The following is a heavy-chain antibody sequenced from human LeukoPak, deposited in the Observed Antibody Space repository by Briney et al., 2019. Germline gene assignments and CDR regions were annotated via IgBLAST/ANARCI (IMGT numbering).Heavy chain of an antibody. CDR3: AKGRGYCTGGSCYSDY. Sequence: GGSLRLSCTASGFTFSNYAMSWVRQAPGKGLEWVSTISGSDGSTYYADSVEGRFTISRDNSKNTLYLQMYSLRVEDTAIYYCAKGRGYCTGGSCYSDYWGQGTLVTVSS. V-gene: IGHV3-23*01. J-gene: IGHJ4*02. CDR1: GFTFSNYA. CDR2: ISGSDGST. D-gene: IGHD2-15*01.